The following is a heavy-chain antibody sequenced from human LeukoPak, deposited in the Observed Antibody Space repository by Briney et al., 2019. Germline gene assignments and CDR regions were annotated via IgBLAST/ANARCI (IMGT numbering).Heavy chain of an antibody. Sequence: GGSLRLSCAASGFNLSSDSMNWVRQAPGKGLEWVSSLSFSSSYIYYADSVKGRFTISRDNAKNSLYLQMNSLRVEDTAVYYCARGVVVTRRGPRYYFDYWGQGTLVTVSS. CDR1: GFNLSSDS. V-gene: IGHV3-21*01. D-gene: IGHD4-23*01. CDR2: LSFSSSYI. CDR3: ARGVVVTRRGPRYYFDY. J-gene: IGHJ4*02.